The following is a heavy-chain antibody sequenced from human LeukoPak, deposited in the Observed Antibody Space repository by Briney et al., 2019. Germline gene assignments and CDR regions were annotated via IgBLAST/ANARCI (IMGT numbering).Heavy chain of an antibody. D-gene: IGHD2-8*01. CDR1: GGTFSSYA. J-gene: IGHJ5*02. V-gene: IGHV1-69*04. CDR2: IIPILGIA. Sequence: SVKVSCKASGGTFSSYAISWVRQAPGQGLEWMGRIIPILGIANYAQKFQGRVTITADKSTSTAYMELSSLRSEDTAVYYCASRYCTNGVCVGGHWFDPWGQGTLVTVSS. CDR3: ASRYCTNGVCVGGHWFDP.